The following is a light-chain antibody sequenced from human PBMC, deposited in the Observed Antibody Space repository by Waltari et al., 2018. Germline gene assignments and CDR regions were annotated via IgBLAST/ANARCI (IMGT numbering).Light chain of an antibody. CDR3: QVSDSKNDHVV. V-gene: IGLV3-21*02. Sequence: SYVLTQPPSVSVAPGQTARLPCAGDNIGRNSIPWYQQRPGQAPLLVIYDDDDRPSGIPERFTGGNSGNTATLAISRVEVGDEADYYCQVSDSKNDHVVFGGGTRLTVL. CDR1: NIGRNS. J-gene: IGLJ2*01. CDR2: DDD.